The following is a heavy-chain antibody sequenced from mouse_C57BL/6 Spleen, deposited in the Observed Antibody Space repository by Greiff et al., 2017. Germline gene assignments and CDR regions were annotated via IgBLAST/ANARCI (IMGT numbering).Heavy chain of an antibody. CDR3: AREAGYYGSSLDY. CDR1: GYAFSSYW. D-gene: IGHD1-1*01. V-gene: IGHV1-80*01. J-gene: IGHJ2*01. CDR2: IYPGDGDT. Sequence: VQLQESGAELVKPGASVKISCKASGYAFSSYWMNWVKQRPGKGLERIGQIYPGDGDTNYNGKFKGKATLTADKSSSTAYMQLSSLTSEDSAVYFGAREAGYYGSSLDYWGQGTTLTVSS.